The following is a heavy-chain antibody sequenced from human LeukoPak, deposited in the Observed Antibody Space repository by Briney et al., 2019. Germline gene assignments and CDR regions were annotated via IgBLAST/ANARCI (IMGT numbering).Heavy chain of an antibody. D-gene: IGHD4-17*01. J-gene: IGHJ4*02. V-gene: IGHV1-46*01. Sequence: ASVKVSCKASGYTFTSYYMHWVRQAPGQGLEWMGIINPSGGSTSYAQKFQGRVTMTRDTSISTAYMELSRLRSDDTAVYYCARVGPFTDYGDYEDLDYWGQGTLVTVSS. CDR1: GYTFTSYY. CDR3: ARVGPFTDYGDYEDLDY. CDR2: INPSGGST.